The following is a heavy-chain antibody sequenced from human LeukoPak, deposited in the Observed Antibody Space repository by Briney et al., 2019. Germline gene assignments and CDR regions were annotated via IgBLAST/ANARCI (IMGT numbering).Heavy chain of an antibody. CDR3: APGSYFVY. CDR1: GFTFSSYW. CDR2: INSDGSST. V-gene: IGHV3-74*01. D-gene: IGHD1-26*01. Sequence: GGSLRLSCAASGFTFSSYWMHWVRQAPGKGLVLVPRINSDGSSTDYADPVRGRFTISRDNAKNTLYLQMNSLRAEDTAVYYCAPGSYFVYWGQGTLVTVSS. J-gene: IGHJ4*02.